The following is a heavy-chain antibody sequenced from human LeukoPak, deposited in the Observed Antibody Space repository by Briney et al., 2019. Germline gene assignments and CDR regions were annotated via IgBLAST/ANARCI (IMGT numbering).Heavy chain of an antibody. Sequence: PGGSLRLSCAVSGFSFTKAWVSWARQAPGKGLEWVGRLNSRTDGETTDYAAPVKGRFSISRDDSKTTVFLQMNSLKIEDTAVYYCTTMFNVVMGDLFDYWGQGTLVTVSS. CDR1: GFSFTKAW. CDR3: TTMFNVVMGDLFDY. V-gene: IGHV3-15*01. J-gene: IGHJ4*02. CDR2: LNSRTDGETT. D-gene: IGHD3-16*01.